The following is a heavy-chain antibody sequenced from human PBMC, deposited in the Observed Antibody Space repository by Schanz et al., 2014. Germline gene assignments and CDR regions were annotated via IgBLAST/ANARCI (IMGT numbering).Heavy chain of an antibody. V-gene: IGHV4-34*01. D-gene: IGHD6-6*01. J-gene: IGHJ4*02. CDR3: AMSIAEYIDY. CDR1: GGSFSGYW. CDR2: INHSGST. Sequence: QVQLQLWGAGLLKPSETLSLTCAVYGGSFSGYWWTWIRQPPGKGLEWIGEINHSGSTNYNPSLKSRVTISVDTSRKQFSLKLSSVTAADTAIYYCAMSIAEYIDYWGQGTLVTVSS.